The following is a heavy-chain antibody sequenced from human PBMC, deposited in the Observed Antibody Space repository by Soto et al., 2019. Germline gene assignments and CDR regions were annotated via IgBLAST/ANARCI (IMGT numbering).Heavy chain of an antibody. D-gene: IGHD3-3*01. CDR2: INPNSGGT. J-gene: IGHJ4*02. CDR3: ARMQGEVDFWSGHYFDY. CDR1: GYTFTGYY. V-gene: IGHV1-2*04. Sequence: ASVKVSCKASGYTFTGYYMHWVRQAPGQGLEWMGWINPNSGGTNYAQKFQGWVTMTRDTSISTAYMELSRLRSDDTAVYYCARMQGEVDFWSGHYFDYWGQGTLVTVSS.